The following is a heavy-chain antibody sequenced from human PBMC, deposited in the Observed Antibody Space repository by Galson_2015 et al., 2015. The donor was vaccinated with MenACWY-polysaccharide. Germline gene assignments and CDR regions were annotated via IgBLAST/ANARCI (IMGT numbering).Heavy chain of an antibody. CDR1: GYTFISYD. CDR3: ARVGYYDSSGHSLNAFDI. D-gene: IGHD3-22*01. Sequence: SVKVSCKASGYTFISYDFNWVRQATGQGLEWMGWMNPNSGNTGYAQKFQGRVTMTRNTSISTAYMELSSLRSEDTAVYYCARVGYYDSSGHSLNAFDIWGQGTMVTVSS. CDR2: MNPNSGNT. V-gene: IGHV1-8*01. J-gene: IGHJ3*02.